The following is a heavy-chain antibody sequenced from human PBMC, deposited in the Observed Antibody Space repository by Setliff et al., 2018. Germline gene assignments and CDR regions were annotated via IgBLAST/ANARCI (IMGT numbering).Heavy chain of an antibody. Sequence: SLRLSCAASGFTFSSYAMSWVRQAPGKGLGWVSAISGSGGSTYYADSVKGRFTISRDNSKNTLYLQMNSLRAEDTAVYYCAKRQWLLSTIDYWGQGTLVTVSS. J-gene: IGHJ4*02. CDR1: GFTFSSYA. CDR3: AKRQWLLSTIDY. D-gene: IGHD6-19*01. V-gene: IGHV3-23*01. CDR2: ISGSGGST.